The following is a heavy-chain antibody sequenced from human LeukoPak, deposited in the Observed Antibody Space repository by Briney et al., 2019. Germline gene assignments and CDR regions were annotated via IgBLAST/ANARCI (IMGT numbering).Heavy chain of an antibody. J-gene: IGHJ6*03. Sequence: GGSLRLSCAASGFTFSSYAMSWVRQAPGKGLEWDSGIDWNSIYIGYSDSVKGRFTISKDNAKNSLYLQMNSLRAEDTALYYCAKGSFSGDSSAMEYNYYMDVWGKGTTVTISS. CDR3: AKGSFSGDSSAMEYNYYMDV. V-gene: IGHV3-9*01. CDR1: GFTFSSYA. D-gene: IGHD6-13*01. CDR2: IDWNSIYI.